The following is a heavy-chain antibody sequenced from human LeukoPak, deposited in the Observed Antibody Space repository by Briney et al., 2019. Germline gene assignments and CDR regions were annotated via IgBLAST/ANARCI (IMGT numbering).Heavy chain of an antibody. V-gene: IGHV1-2*02. Sequence: RVASVKVSCKASGYTFTGYYMHWVRQAPGQGLEWVGWINPNSGGTNYAQKFQGRVTMTRDTSISTAYMELSRLRSDDTAVYYCARDRTKYCRSTSCPLDYWGQGTLVTVSS. D-gene: IGHD2-2*01. CDR3: ARDRTKYCRSTSCPLDY. CDR2: INPNSGGT. CDR1: GYTFTGYY. J-gene: IGHJ4*02.